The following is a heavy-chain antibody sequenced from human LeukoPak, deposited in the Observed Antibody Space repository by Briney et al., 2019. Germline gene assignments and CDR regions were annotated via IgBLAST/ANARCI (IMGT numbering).Heavy chain of an antibody. CDR3: ARVLRDDYSNYPMNY. V-gene: IGHV4-34*01. Sequence: SETLSLTCAVYGGSFSGYYWSWIRQPPGKGLEWIGEINHSGSTNYNPSLKSRVTISVDTSKNQFSLKLSSVTAADTAVYYCARVLRDDYSNYPMNYWGQGTLVTVSS. CDR2: INHSGST. CDR1: GGSFSGYY. D-gene: IGHD4-11*01. J-gene: IGHJ4*02.